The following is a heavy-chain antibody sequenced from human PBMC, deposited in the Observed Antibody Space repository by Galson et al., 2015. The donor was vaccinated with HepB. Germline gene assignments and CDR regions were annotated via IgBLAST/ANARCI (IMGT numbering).Heavy chain of an antibody. CDR2: INPSGGST. J-gene: IGHJ3*02. CDR1: GYTFTSYY. V-gene: IGHV1-46*01. Sequence: SVKVSCKASGYTFTSYYTHWVRQAPGQGLEWMGIINPSGGSTSYAQKFQGRVTMTRDTSTSTVYMELSSLRSEDTAVYYCARGGYYYDSSGDAFDIWGQGTMVTVSS. CDR3: ARGGYYYDSSGDAFDI. D-gene: IGHD3-22*01.